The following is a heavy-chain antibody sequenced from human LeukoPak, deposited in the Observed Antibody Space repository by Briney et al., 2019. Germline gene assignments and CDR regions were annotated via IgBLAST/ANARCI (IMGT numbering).Heavy chain of an antibody. V-gene: IGHV4-34*01. D-gene: IGHD3-16*02. CDR3: ARGPYDYVWGSYHLPYYFDY. CDR1: GGSFSGYY. Sequence: SETLSLTCAVYGGSFSGYYWSWIRQPPGKGLEWIGEINHSGSTNYNPSLKSRVTISVDTSKNQSSLKLSSVTAADTAVYYCARGPYDYVWGSYHLPYYFDYWGQGTLVTVSS. CDR2: INHSGST. J-gene: IGHJ4*02.